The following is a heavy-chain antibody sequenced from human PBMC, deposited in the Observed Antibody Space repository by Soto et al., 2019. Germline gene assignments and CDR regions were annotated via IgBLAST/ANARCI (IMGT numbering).Heavy chain of an antibody. CDR3: ARATIFGVVIFDY. Sequence: QVQLQESGPGLVKPSQTLSLTCTVSGGSISSGDYYWSWIRQPPGKGLEWIGYIYYSGSPYYNPSLKSRVTLSVDTSKNQLSLKLSSVTAADTAVYYCARATIFGVVIFDYWGQGTLVTVSS. CDR2: IYYSGSP. J-gene: IGHJ4*02. V-gene: IGHV4-30-4*01. CDR1: GGSISSGDYY. D-gene: IGHD3-3*01.